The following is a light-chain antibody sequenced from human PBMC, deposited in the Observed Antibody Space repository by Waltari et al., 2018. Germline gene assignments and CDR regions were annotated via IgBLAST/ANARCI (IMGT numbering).Light chain of an antibody. Sequence: QSLLHSDGNTYLHWYLQKPGQSPQLLISEVSSRFSGVPDRFGGSGSGTDFTLKISRVEAEDVGVYYCMQGIDLPRTFGQGTKVEIK. CDR2: EVS. CDR1: QSLLHSDGNTY. V-gene: IGKV2-29*02. J-gene: IGKJ1*01. CDR3: MQGIDLPRT.